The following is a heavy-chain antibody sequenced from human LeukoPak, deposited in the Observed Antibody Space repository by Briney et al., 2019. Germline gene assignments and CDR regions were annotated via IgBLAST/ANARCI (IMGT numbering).Heavy chain of an antibody. CDR2: INPNSGGT. CDR1: GYTFTGYY. Sequence: ASVKVPCKASGYTFTGYYLHWVRQAPGQGLEWMGWINPNSGGTNYAQKFQGRVTMTRDTSISTAYMELRRLKSDDTAVYYCARDFRVTTEYNWFDPWGQGTLVTVSS. V-gene: IGHV1-2*02. CDR3: ARDFRVTTEYNWFDP. D-gene: IGHD3-3*01. J-gene: IGHJ5*02.